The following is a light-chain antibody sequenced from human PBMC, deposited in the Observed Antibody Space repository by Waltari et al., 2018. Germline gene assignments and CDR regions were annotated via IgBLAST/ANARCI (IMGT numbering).Light chain of an antibody. Sequence: QSALTQPASLSGSPGQSITISCTGASSDVDGYNYVSWYQHHPGKAPKLMIYEVTNRPSGFSNRFSGSRSGNTASLTISGLQAEDEADYYCTSYISSSIVIFGGGTKLTVL. CDR1: SSDVDGYNY. J-gene: IGLJ2*01. CDR3: TSYISSSIVI. V-gene: IGLV2-14*01. CDR2: EVT.